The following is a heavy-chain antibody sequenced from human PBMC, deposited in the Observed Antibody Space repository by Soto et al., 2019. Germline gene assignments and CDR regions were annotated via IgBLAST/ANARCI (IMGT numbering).Heavy chain of an antibody. CDR3: ARRSATTFGRSWFDS. D-gene: IGHD3-10*02. CDR1: GGSISSSSYY. Sequence: SETLSLTCTVSGGSISSSSYYWGWIRQPPGKGLEWIGSIYYSGRTYYNPSLKSRVTISVDTSKNQFSLKLSSVTAADTAVYYCARRSATTFGRSWFDSWGQGNLVTVSS. CDR2: IYYSGRT. V-gene: IGHV4-39*01. J-gene: IGHJ5*01.